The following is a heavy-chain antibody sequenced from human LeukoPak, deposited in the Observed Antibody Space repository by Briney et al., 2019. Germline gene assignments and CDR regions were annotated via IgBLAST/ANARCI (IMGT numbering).Heavy chain of an antibody. CDR2: ISSSSSFT. CDR3: ARDRYSSSWFDI. J-gene: IGHJ3*02. V-gene: IGHV3-11*05. CDR1: GFTFSDHY. D-gene: IGHD6-13*01. Sequence: GGSLRLSCAASGFTFSDHYMSWIRQAPGKGLEWVSYISSSSSFTNYADSVKGRFTISRDNAKTSLYPQMNSLRAEDTAVYYCARDRYSSSWFDIWGQGTKVTVS.